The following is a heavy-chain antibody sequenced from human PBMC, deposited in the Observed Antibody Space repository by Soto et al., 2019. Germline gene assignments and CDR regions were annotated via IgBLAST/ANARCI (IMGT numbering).Heavy chain of an antibody. CDR3: ARLFDTSGWYDY. Sequence: PSETLSLTCTVSGGSISSYFYIWVRQPPGKGLEWIGSVYYTGTTDYNPSLKSRVTISVDTSKTQFSLNLRSVTAADTAIYYCARLFDTSGWYDYWGQGTLVTVSS. CDR2: VYYTGTT. D-gene: IGHD6-19*01. J-gene: IGHJ4*02. CDR1: GGSISSYF. V-gene: IGHV4-59*01.